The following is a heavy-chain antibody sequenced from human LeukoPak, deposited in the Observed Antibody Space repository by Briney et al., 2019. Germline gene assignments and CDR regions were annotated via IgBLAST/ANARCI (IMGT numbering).Heavy chain of an antibody. CDR1: GFTFSSYE. CDR3: AKDSEAAAGTSYMDV. CDR2: IGGSGDST. D-gene: IGHD6-13*01. J-gene: IGHJ6*03. V-gene: IGHV3-23*01. Sequence: GGSLRLSCAASGFTFSSYEMNWVRQAPGKGLEWVSAIGGSGDSTYYADSVKGRFTISRDNSKNSLYLQMNSLRAEDTALYYCAKDSEAAAGTSYMDVWGKGTTVTVSS.